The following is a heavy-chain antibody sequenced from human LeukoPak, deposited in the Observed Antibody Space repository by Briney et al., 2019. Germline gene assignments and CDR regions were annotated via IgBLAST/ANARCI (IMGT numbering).Heavy chain of an antibody. J-gene: IGHJ5*02. Sequence: ASVKVSFKASGGTFSSYAISWVRQAPGQGLEWMGGIIPIFGTANYAQKFQGRVTITTDESTSTAYTELSSLRSEDTAVYYCARVGGVSPNWFDPWGQGTLVTVSS. CDR1: GGTFSSYA. CDR3: ARVGGVSPNWFDP. D-gene: IGHD1-26*01. V-gene: IGHV1-69*05. CDR2: IIPIFGTA.